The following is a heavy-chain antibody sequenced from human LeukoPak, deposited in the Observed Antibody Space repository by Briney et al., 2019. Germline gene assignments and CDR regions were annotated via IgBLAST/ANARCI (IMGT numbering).Heavy chain of an antibody. V-gene: IGHV3-49*04. CDR3: TSGSGYSLYYYYYGMDV. J-gene: IGHJ6*02. Sequence: GGSLRLSCTASGFTFGDYAMSWVRQAPGKGLEWVGFIRSKAYGGTTEYAASVKGRFTISRDDSKSIAYLQMNSLKTEDTAVYYCTSGSGYSLYYYYYGMDVWGQGTTVTVSS. CDR2: IRSKAYGGTT. D-gene: IGHD3-22*01. CDR1: GFTFGDYA.